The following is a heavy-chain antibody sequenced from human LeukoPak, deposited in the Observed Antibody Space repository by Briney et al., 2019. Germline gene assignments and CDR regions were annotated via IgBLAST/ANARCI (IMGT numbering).Heavy chain of an antibody. Sequence: GGSLRLSCAASGFTFSSYDMHWVRQAPGKGLEWVAVISYDGSKKYYADSVKGRFTISRDNSKNTVYLQMNSLRAEDTAVYYCARGVGDYGRRGLDYWGQGTLVTVSS. CDR2: ISYDGSKK. V-gene: IGHV3-30*03. J-gene: IGHJ4*02. CDR3: ARGVGDYGRRGLDY. CDR1: GFTFSSYD. D-gene: IGHD4-17*01.